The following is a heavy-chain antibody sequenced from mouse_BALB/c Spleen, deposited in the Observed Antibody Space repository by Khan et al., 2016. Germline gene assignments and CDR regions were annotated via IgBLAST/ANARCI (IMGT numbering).Heavy chain of an antibody. V-gene: IGHV14-3*02. CDR2: IDPPNRHP. Sequence: VQLQQPGAELVKSGATVKLSCTASRLNITDTYMHWLKQLPDQGLEWIGRIDPPNRHPKYAPKFQRKATITADTSYHTAYQQLSRLTSEYTAVYCFARRSRNWGQGTTLTVSS. J-gene: IGHJ2*01. CDR3: ARRSRN. CDR1: RLNITDTY.